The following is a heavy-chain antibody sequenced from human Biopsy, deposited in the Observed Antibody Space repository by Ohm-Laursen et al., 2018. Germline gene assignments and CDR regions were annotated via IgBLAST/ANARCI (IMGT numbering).Heavy chain of an antibody. Sequence: SDTLSLTCTVSGASIEDYYWTWIRQAPGKTLEWIASINYRGNTNYNPSLKSRVTISVDTSKNHFSLNLRSVTAADTAVYSCARLGNFWNAEDGLDLWGLGTMVTVSS. D-gene: IGHD3-3*01. CDR1: GASIEDYY. CDR3: ARLGNFWNAEDGLDL. V-gene: IGHV4-59*08. CDR2: INYRGNT. J-gene: IGHJ3*01.